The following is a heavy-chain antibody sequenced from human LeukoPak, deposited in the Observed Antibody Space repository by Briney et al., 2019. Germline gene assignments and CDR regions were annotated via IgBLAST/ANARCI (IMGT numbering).Heavy chain of an antibody. CDR1: GFTFSSYS. J-gene: IGHJ4*02. CDR2: ISSSSSYI. V-gene: IGHV3-21*01. CDR3: AGPRRDGYNPETLLDY. D-gene: IGHD5-24*01. Sequence: KSGGSLRLSCAASGFTFSSYSMNWVRQAPGKGLEWVSSISSSSSYIYYADSVKGRFTIFRDNAKNSLYLQMNSLRAEDTAVYYCAGPRRDGYNPETLLDYWGQGTLVTVSS.